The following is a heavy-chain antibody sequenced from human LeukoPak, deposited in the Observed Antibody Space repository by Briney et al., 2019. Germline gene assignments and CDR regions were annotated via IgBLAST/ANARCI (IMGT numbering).Heavy chain of an antibody. CDR2: ISWNSGSI. Sequence: PGGSLRLSCAASGFTFDDYAMHWVRHAPGKGLEWVSGISWNSGSIGYADSVKGRFTISRDNAKNSLYLQMNSLRAEDTALYYCAKDMGVITMVRVFDYWGQGTLVTVSS. CDR1: GFTFDDYA. D-gene: IGHD3-10*01. V-gene: IGHV3-9*01. CDR3: AKDMGVITMVRVFDY. J-gene: IGHJ4*02.